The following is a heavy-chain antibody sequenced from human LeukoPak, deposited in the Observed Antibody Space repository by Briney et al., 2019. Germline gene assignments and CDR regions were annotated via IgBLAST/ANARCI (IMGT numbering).Heavy chain of an antibody. Sequence: SETLSLTCTVSGGSISSGGYYWSWIRQHPGKGLEWIGYIYYSGSTYYNPSLKSRVTISVDTSKNQFSLKLSSVTAADTAVYYCAKGSTPEGELRHDYWGQGTLVTVSS. D-gene: IGHD3-16*01. CDR1: GGSISSGGYY. V-gene: IGHV4-31*03. CDR2: IYYSGST. J-gene: IGHJ4*02. CDR3: AKGSTPEGELRHDY.